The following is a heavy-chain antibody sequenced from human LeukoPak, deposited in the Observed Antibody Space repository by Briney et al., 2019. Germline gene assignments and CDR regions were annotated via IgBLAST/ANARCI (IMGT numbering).Heavy chain of an antibody. CDR1: GGSISSSNW. Sequence: PSGTLSLTCAVSGGSISSSNWWSWVRQPPGKGLEWIGYIYHSGSTYYNPSLKSRVTISVDTSKNQFSLKLSSVTAADTAVYYCVVVIVVVPAAQNWFDPWGQGTLVTVSS. J-gene: IGHJ5*02. CDR3: VVVIVVVPAAQNWFDP. CDR2: IYHSGST. D-gene: IGHD2-2*01. V-gene: IGHV4-4*02.